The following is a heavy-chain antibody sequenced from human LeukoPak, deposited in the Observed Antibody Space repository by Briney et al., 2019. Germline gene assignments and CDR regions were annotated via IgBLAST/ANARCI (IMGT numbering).Heavy chain of an antibody. D-gene: IGHD6-13*01. CDR3: ARDQDSSDAFDI. CDR1: GFTFSSYS. V-gene: IGHV3-21*01. J-gene: IGHJ3*02. CDR2: ISSSSSYI. Sequence: PGGSLRLSCAASGFTFSSYSMNSVRQAPGKGLEWVSSISSSSSYIYYADSVKGRFTISRDNARNSLYLQMNSLRAEDTAVYYCARDQDSSDAFDIWGQGTMVTVSS.